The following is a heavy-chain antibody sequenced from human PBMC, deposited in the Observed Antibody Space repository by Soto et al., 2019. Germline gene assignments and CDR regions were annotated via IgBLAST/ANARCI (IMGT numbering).Heavy chain of an antibody. J-gene: IGHJ5*02. D-gene: IGHD2-21*02. CDR2: IIPIFGTA. CDR3: ARVGGGNSVLDERNWFDP. V-gene: IGHV1-69*12. CDR1: GGTFSSYA. Sequence: QVQLVQSGAEVKKPGSSVKVSCKASGGTFSSYAISWVRQAPGQGLEWMGGIIPIFGTANYAQKFQGRVTITADEATSTGYMELSSLRSEDTAVYYWARVGGGNSVLDERNWFDPWGQGTLVTVSS.